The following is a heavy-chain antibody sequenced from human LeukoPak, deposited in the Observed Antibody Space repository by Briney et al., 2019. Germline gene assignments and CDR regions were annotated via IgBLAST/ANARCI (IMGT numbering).Heavy chain of an antibody. CDR3: ARGQLVVPAAIPRYYSYYYYMDV. Sequence: SETLSPTCSVSGGSLGSSTNYGGWVRQTPGKGMEWIGSMYYGGTTYYNPSLKSRVTLSIDTSKNQISLRLNSVTAADTAVYYCARGQLVVPAAIPRYYSYYYYMDVWGKGTTVTVSS. J-gene: IGHJ6*03. V-gene: IGHV4-39*02. CDR2: MYYGGTT. CDR1: GGSLGSSTNY. D-gene: IGHD2-2*02.